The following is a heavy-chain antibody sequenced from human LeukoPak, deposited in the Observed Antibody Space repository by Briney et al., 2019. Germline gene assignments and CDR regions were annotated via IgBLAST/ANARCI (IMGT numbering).Heavy chain of an antibody. V-gene: IGHV4-34*01. J-gene: IGHJ4*02. CDR3: ARRPLRAYFDY. Sequence: PSETLSLTCAVYGGSFSGYYWSWIRQPPGKGLEWIGEINHSGSTNYNPSLKSRVTISVDTSKNQFSLKLSSVTAADTAVYYCARRPLRAYFDYWGQGTLVTVSS. CDR2: INHSGST. CDR1: GGSFSGYY.